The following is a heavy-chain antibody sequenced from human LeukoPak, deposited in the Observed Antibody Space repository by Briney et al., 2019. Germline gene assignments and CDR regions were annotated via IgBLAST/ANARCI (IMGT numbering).Heavy chain of an antibody. D-gene: IGHD5-18*01. J-gene: IGHJ4*02. CDR2: ISGSSSTT. CDR1: GFTFSSYG. CDR3: ARDGYGLDY. V-gene: IGHV3-48*01. Sequence: PGRSLRLSCAASGFTFSSYGMNWVRQGPGKGLEWVSYISGSSSTTNHADSVKGRFTISRDNAKNSLYLQMSSLRAEDTAVYYCARDGYGLDYWGQGTLVTVSS.